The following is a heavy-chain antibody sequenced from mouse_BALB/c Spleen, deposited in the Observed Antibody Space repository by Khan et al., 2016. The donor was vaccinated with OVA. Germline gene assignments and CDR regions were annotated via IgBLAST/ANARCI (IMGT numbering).Heavy chain of an antibody. CDR2: ISSGGHYT. CDR3: ARSLLDYYAMDY. Sequence: EVELVESGGGLVKPGGSLKLSCSASGFTFSSYAMSWVRQTPEKRLELVATISSGGHYTFYQDSVKGRFTISSDNARNTLYLQMSSLRSEDTAMYYCARSLLDYYAMDYWGQGTSVTVSS. V-gene: IGHV5-9-3*01. CDR1: GFTFSSYA. J-gene: IGHJ4*01.